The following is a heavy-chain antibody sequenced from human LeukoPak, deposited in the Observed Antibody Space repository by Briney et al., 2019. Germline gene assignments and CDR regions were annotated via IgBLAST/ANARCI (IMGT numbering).Heavy chain of an antibody. CDR2: ISPSGGST. J-gene: IGHJ4*02. V-gene: IGHV3-23*01. D-gene: IGHD3-22*01. CDR1: GFSFSSYA. Sequence: GGSLRLSCAASGFSFSSYAMSWVRQSPGKGLEWVSAISPSGGSTYYADSVRGRFTISRDNSKNTLYLQMNSLRAEDTAIYFCARVPYNYDTSSYYYKYYFDYWGQGTLATVSS. CDR3: ARVPYNYDTSSYYYKYYFDY.